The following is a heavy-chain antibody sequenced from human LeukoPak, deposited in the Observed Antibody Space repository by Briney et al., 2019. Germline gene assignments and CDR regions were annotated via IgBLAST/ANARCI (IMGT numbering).Heavy chain of an antibody. Sequence: GASVKVSCKASGGTFSSYAISWVRQAPGQGLEWMGGIIPIFGTANYAQKFQGRVTITTDESTSAAYMELSSLRSEDTAVYYCARDRAVVTRGAFDIWGQGTMVTVSS. CDR3: ARDRAVVTRGAFDI. CDR1: GGTFSSYA. J-gene: IGHJ3*02. V-gene: IGHV1-69*05. CDR2: IIPIFGTA. D-gene: IGHD4-23*01.